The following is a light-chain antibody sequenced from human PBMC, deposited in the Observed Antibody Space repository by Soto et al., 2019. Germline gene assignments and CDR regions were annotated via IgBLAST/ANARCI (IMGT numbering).Light chain of an antibody. CDR2: DTS. J-gene: IGKJ2*01. V-gene: IGKV1D-8*01. CDR3: QQYYTFPLYT. Sequence: TQSPSFLSAIRGDRVTISCRMSQDIGHYLAWYRQKPGKAPELLIYDTSRLQTGAPSRFSGSGSGTYFTLTISSLQSEDFATYYCQQYYTFPLYTFGQGTKLEI. CDR1: QDIGHY.